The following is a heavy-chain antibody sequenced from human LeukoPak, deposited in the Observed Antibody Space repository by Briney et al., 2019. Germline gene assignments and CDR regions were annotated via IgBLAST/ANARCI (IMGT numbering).Heavy chain of an antibody. CDR2: CYYSGST. CDR1: AGSISDPY. Sequence: PSETLSLTCTVGAGSISDPYWSWLRQPPGKGLEWIGYCYYSGSTHYNPSLKSRVTTSVDTSNNHFTLNLSSVSAGSEALYHVSICGEGNSCGSFGVDDWGQGTTVTVYS. V-gene: IGHV4-59*11. CDR3: SICGEGNSCGSFGVDD. J-gene: IGHJ6*02. D-gene: IGHD3-22*01.